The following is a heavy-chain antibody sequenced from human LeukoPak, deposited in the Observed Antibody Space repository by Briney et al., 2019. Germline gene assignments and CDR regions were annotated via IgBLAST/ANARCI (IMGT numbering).Heavy chain of an antibody. J-gene: IGHJ4*02. V-gene: IGHV1-46*01. CDR1: GYSFTSYY. CDR2: INPSSGST. Sequence: APVKVSCKASGYSFTSYYIHWVRQAPGQGLEWMGIINPSSGSTSHAQKFQGRVTVTRDTSTSTVYMELSSLRSEDTAMYYCARRVMAAGGTPYFDYWGQGTLVTVSS. D-gene: IGHD6-13*01. CDR3: ARRVMAAGGTPYFDY.